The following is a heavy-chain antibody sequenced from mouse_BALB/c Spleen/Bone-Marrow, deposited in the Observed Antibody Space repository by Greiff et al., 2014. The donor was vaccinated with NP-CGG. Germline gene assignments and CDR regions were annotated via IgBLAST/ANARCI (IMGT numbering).Heavy chain of an antibody. D-gene: IGHD1-1*01. CDR3: ARDIYARAP. Sequence: DVKLVESGGGLVQPGGSLRLSCATSGFTFTDYYMSWVRQPPGKALEWLGFIRNKANGYTTEYSASVRGRFTISRDNSQSILYLQMNTLRAEDSATYYCARDIYARAPWGQGPTLLVSS. J-gene: IGHJ2*01. CDR1: GFTFTDYY. CDR2: IRNKANGYTT. V-gene: IGHV7-3*02.